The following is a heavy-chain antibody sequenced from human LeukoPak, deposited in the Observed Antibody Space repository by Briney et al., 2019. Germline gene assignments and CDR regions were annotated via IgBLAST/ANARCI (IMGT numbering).Heavy chain of an antibody. D-gene: IGHD1-26*01. J-gene: IGHJ4*02. V-gene: IGHV1-2*02. CDR2: INPNSGAT. CDR1: GYTFSGYY. CDR3: ARLNGSHFDY. Sequence: ASVKVSCKASGYTFSGYYMHWVRQAPGQGLEWMAWINPNSGATDYAQKFQGRVTMTRDTSTSTAYMELSRLRSDDTAVYYCARLNGSHFDYWGQGTLVTVSS.